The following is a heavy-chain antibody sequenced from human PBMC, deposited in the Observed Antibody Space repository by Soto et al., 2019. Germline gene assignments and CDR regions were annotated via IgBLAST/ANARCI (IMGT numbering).Heavy chain of an antibody. J-gene: IGHJ4*02. CDR3: ARLRVVTPYYFDY. Sequence: GGSLRLSCAASGFTFSSYGMHWVRQAPGKGLEWVAVITCDGGNKYYADSVKGRFTISRDNSKNTLYLQMNSLRAEDTAVYYCARLRVVTPYYFDYWGQGTLVTVSS. CDR2: ITCDGGNK. D-gene: IGHD3-3*01. CDR1: GFTFSSYG. V-gene: IGHV3-30*03.